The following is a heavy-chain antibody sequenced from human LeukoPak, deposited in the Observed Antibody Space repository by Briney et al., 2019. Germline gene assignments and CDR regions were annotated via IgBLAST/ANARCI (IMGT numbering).Heavy chain of an antibody. D-gene: IGHD3-10*01. V-gene: IGHV4-39*01. J-gene: IGHJ4*02. CDR2: IYYSGST. CDR1: GGSISNNNYY. CDR3: TRHTYYYGSGSVDY. Sequence: SETLSLTCTVSGGSISNNNYYWGWIRQPPGKGLEWIGSIYYSGSTYYNPSLKSRVTISVDTSKNQFSLKLSSVTAADTAVYYCTRHTYYYGSGSVDYWGQGTLVTVSS.